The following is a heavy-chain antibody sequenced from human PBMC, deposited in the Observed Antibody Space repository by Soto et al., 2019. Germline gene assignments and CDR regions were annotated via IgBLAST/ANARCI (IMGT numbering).Heavy chain of an antibody. Sequence: SETLSLTCAVYGGSFSGYYWSWIRQPPGKGLEWIGEINHSGSTNYNPSLKSRVTISVDTSKNQFSLKLSSVTAADTAVYYCARAIAARPNYYYYYYMDVWGKGTTVTVSS. CDR3: ARAIAARPNYYYYYYMDV. CDR2: INHSGST. V-gene: IGHV4-34*01. J-gene: IGHJ6*03. D-gene: IGHD6-6*01. CDR1: GGSFSGYY.